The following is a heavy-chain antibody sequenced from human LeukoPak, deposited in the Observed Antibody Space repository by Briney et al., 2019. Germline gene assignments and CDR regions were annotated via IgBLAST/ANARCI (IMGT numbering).Heavy chain of an antibody. CDR3: ARGRQSRFCSGGHCSHVWFDP. Sequence: ASIKVSCKASGYTFTGYYIYWLRQAPGQGLEWMGWTNPKTGTTNSAQKFQGRVTMTRDTSTSTAYMELSRLSSDDTAVYYCARGRQSRFCSGGHCSHVWFDPWGQGTLVTVSS. CDR1: GYTFTGYY. J-gene: IGHJ5*02. CDR2: TNPKTGTT. V-gene: IGHV1-2*02. D-gene: IGHD2-15*01.